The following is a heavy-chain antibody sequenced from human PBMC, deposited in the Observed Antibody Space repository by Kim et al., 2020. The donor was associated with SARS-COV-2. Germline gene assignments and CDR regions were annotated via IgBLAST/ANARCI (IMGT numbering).Heavy chain of an antibody. J-gene: IGHJ4*02. CDR3: ARGTYYYDSSGYLFDY. Sequence: VKGRFTISRDNAKNTLYLQMNSLRAEDTAVYYCARGTYYYDSSGYLFDYWGQGTLVTVSS. V-gene: IGHV3-30*01. D-gene: IGHD3-22*01.